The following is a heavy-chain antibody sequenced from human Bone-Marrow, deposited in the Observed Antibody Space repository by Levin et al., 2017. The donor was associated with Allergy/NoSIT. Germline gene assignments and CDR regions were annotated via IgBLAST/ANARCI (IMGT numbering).Heavy chain of an antibody. D-gene: IGHD3-3*01. CDR2: IWYDGSNK. V-gene: IGHV3-33*01. CDR3: ARGLSPLEWLSYYYYGMDV. CDR1: GFTFSSYG. Sequence: GESLKISCAASGFTFSSYGMHWVRQAPGKGLEWVAVIWYDGSNKYYADSVKGRFTISRDNSKNTLYLQMNSLRAEDTAVYYCARGLSPLEWLSYYYYGMDVWGQGTTVTVSS. J-gene: IGHJ6*02.